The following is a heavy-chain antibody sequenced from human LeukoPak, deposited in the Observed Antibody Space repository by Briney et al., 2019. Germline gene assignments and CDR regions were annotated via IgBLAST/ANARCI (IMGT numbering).Heavy chain of an antibody. CDR2: ISSSGSTI. Sequence: GGSLRLSCAASGFTFSSYEMNWVRQAPGKGLEWVSYISSSGSTIYYADSVKGRFTISRDKAKNSLYLQMNSLRAEDTAVYYCARDRDYTPFDYWGQGTLVTVSS. V-gene: IGHV3-48*03. J-gene: IGHJ4*02. CDR3: ARDRDYTPFDY. D-gene: IGHD4-11*01. CDR1: GFTFSSYE.